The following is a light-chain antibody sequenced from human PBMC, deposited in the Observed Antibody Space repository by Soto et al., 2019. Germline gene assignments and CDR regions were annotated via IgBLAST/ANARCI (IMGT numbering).Light chain of an antibody. Sequence: IEMTQSPSSLSASVGDIFTITCRASQGISNYLAWYQQKAGKAPKLLIHTASTLQNGVPSRFSGSGSGTDFTLAISSLQPEDSATYYCLQDINYPWTFGQGTKVDIK. J-gene: IGKJ1*01. CDR2: TAS. V-gene: IGKV1-6*01. CDR3: LQDINYPWT. CDR1: QGISNY.